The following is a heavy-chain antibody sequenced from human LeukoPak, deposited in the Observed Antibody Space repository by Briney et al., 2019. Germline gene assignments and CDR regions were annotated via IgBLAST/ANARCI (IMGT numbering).Heavy chain of an antibody. J-gene: IGHJ6*03. V-gene: IGHV3-48*04. CDR2: ISSSSSTI. CDR3: ARVSVDYYYYYYMDV. CDR1: GFTFSSYS. Sequence: GGSLRLSCAASGFTFSSYSMNWVRQAPGKGLEWVSYISSSSSTIYYADSVKGRFTISRDNAKNSLYLQMNSLRAEDTALYHCARVSVDYYYYYYMDVWGKGTTVTVSS. D-gene: IGHD2-15*01.